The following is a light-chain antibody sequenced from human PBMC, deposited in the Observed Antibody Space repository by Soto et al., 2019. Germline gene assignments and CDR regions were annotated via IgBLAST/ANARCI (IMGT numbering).Light chain of an antibody. V-gene: IGLV1-47*01. CDR2: KDS. J-gene: IGLJ1*01. CDR3: AAWDDSLNIYV. CDR1: YHNIEKNS. Sequence: QSVLTQFSSASGTPGQRVTISCSGSYHNIEKNSVYWYQQLPGMAPKVLIQKDSQRPSGVPDRFSGSKSGTSASLAISGLRSEDEADYYWAAWDDSLNIYVFGTGTKVTVL.